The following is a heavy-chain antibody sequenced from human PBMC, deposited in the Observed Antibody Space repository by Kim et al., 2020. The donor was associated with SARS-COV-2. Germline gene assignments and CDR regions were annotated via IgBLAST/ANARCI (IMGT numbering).Heavy chain of an antibody. Sequence: TTPTPSRTSRGTISVDTAKNQFSLKLSSVAAADTAVYYCARRGVVTHFDYWGQGTLVTVSS. CDR2: T. V-gene: IGHV4-59*08. D-gene: IGHD2-15*01. J-gene: IGHJ4*02. CDR3: ARRGVVTHFDY.